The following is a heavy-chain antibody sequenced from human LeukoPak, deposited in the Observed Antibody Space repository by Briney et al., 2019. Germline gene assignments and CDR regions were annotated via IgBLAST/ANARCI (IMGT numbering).Heavy chain of an antibody. CDR3: ARDGNFDI. J-gene: IGHJ3*02. D-gene: IGHD1-26*01. V-gene: IGHV1-69*05. Sequence: RASVKVSCKASGGTFSSYAISWVRQAPGQGLEWMGGIIPIFGTANYAQKLQGRVTITTDTSTSTAYMELRSLRSDDTAVYYCARDGNFDIWGQGTMVTVSS. CDR2: IIPIFGTA. CDR1: GGTFSSYA.